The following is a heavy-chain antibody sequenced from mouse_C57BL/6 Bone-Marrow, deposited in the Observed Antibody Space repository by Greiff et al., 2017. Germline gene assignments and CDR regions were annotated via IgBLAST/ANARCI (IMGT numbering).Heavy chain of an antibody. J-gene: IGHJ2*01. CDR1: GYTFTNYW. CDR3: ARAHFYVDD. Sequence: VQLQQSGAELVRPGTSVKMSCKASGYTFTNYWIGWAKQRPGHGLEWIGDIYPGGGYTNYNEKFKGKDTMTADKSPSTAYMQFSSLTSEDTAIYYCARAHFYVDDWGQGTTLTVSS. V-gene: IGHV1-63*01. CDR2: IYPGGGYT.